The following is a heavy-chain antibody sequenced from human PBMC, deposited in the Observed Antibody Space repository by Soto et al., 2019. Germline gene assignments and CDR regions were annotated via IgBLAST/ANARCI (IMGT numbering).Heavy chain of an antibody. J-gene: IGHJ6*02. CDR2: IDPSDSYT. CDR3: ARVPLGYSNYYYYGMDV. D-gene: IGHD4-4*01. V-gene: IGHV5-10-1*01. CDR1: GYSLTSYW. Sequence: PGESLKISCKGSGYSLTSYWISWVHQMPGKGLEWMGRIDPSDSYTNYSPSFQGHVTISADNSISTAYLQWSSLKASDTAMYYCARVPLGYSNYYYYGMDVWGQGTTVTVSS.